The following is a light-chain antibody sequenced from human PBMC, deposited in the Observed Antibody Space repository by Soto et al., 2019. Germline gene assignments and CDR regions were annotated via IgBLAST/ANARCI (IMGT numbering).Light chain of an antibody. V-gene: IGKV3-11*01. Sequence: VLTQSPATLSLSPGEIATLSCRASQSVSNYLAWYQQRPGQAPRLLIYHASTRATGIPARFSGSGSGTDFTLTISSLEPEDFAVYYCQQRHQLRTFGGGNKVEI. CDR2: HAS. J-gene: IGKJ4*01. CDR3: QQRHQLRT. CDR1: QSVSNY.